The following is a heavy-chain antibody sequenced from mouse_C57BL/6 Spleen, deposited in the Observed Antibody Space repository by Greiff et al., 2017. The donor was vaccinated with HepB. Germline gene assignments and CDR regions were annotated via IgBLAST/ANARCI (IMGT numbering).Heavy chain of an antibody. V-gene: IGHV14-4*01. CDR2: IDPENGDT. D-gene: IGHD2-3*01. J-gene: IGHJ1*03. Sequence: DVKLQESGAELVRPGASVKLSCTASGFNIKDDYMHWVKQRPEQGLEWIGWIDPENGDTEYASKFQGKATITADTSSNTAYLQLSSLTSEDTAVYYCTPLYDGSWYFDVWGTGTTVTVSS. CDR1: GFNIKDDY. CDR3: TPLYDGSWYFDV.